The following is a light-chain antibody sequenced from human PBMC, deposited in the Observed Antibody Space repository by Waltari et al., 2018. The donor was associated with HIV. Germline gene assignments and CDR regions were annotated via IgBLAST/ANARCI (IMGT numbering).Light chain of an antibody. Sequence: QSALTQPASVSGSPGQSITISCTGTSTDVGAYDYVSWYQQHPGGAPKLLIYEVTKRPSGVFSLFAGSKAGNTASLNISGLQAQDEADYHCSSYASTTTHVVFGRGTKLTVL. V-gene: IGLV2-14*03. J-gene: IGLJ2*01. CDR1: STDVGAYDY. CDR3: SSYASTTTHVV. CDR2: EVT.